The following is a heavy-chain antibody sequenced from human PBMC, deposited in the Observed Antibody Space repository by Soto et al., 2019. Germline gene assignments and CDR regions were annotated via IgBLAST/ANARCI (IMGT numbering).Heavy chain of an antibody. Sequence: QEQLLESGGGGVQPGRSLRLPRAASGFILNKYAIHLVRQAPGKGPEWVALKSYEGTKKHYADPVKGRFTISRDNYKSTLSLQMNSLRADDTAMYYCARARGYGSGGGCYSPGTATHYAMDVWGQGTTVSVSS. D-gene: IGHD2-15*01. CDR1: GFILNKYA. V-gene: IGHV3-30*16. J-gene: IGHJ6*02. CDR2: KSYEGTKK. CDR3: ARARGYGSGGGCYSPGTATHYAMDV.